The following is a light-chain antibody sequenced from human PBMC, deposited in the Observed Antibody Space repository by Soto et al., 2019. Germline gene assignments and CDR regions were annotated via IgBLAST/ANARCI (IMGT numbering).Light chain of an antibody. J-gene: IGKJ4*02. CDR3: QQSFRTPHT. CDR1: QGISNK. CDR2: AAS. V-gene: IGKV1-39*01. Sequence: DIQMTQSPSSLSASVGDRVTITCRAKQGISNKLNWYQQKPGKAPELLMHAASSLQSGVPPRFSGSGYGTDFTLTISSLQPEDFATYYCQQSFRTPHTFGGGTKLDIK.